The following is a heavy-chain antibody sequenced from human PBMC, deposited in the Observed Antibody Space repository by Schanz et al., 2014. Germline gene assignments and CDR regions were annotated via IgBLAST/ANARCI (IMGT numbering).Heavy chain of an antibody. Sequence: QVQLVQSGDEVKKPGASVKVSCKTSGYTFSDYGITWVRQAPGQGLEWVGWISPYTGNTHYFDKMEGRVTMTTDTSTSTAYMELRSLRSDDTAMYYCARGRGCYDYWGQGTLVTVSS. V-gene: IGHV1-18*01. D-gene: IGHD2-21*01. CDR1: GYTFSDYG. CDR2: ISPYTGNT. J-gene: IGHJ4*02. CDR3: ARGRGCYDY.